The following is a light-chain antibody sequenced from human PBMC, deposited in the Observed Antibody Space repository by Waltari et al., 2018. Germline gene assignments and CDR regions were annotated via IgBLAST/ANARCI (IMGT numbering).Light chain of an antibody. V-gene: IGKV3-15*01. CDR1: QSVGSN. CDR3: QQYNNWPPYT. Sequence: EIVMTQSPATLSVSPGERATLSCRASQSVGSNLAWYQQKPGQAPRLLLSCASTRATGIPARFSGSGSGTEFTLTISSMQSEDFAVYYCQQYNNWPPYTFGQGTKLEIK. CDR2: CAS. J-gene: IGKJ2*01.